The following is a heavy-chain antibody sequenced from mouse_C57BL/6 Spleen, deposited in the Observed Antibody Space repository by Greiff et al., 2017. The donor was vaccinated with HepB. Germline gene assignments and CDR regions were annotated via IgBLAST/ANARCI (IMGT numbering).Heavy chain of an antibody. CDR2: IWRGGST. D-gene: IGHD1-1*01. V-gene: IGHV2-5*01. CDR1: GFSLTSYG. Sequence: VKLMESGPGLVQPSQSLSITCTVSGFSLTSYGVHWVRQSPGKGLEWLGVIWRGGSTDYNAAFMSRLSITKDNSKSQVFFKMNSLQADDTAIYYCAKSTTVVYWYFDVWGTGTTVTVSS. J-gene: IGHJ1*03. CDR3: AKSTTVVYWYFDV.